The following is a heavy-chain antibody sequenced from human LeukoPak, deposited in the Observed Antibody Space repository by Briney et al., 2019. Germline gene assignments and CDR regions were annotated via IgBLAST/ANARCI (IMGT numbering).Heavy chain of an antibody. CDR2: IYSGGST. D-gene: IGHD3-10*01. J-gene: IGHJ3*02. Sequence: PGGSLRLSCAASGFIVSTNYMSWVRQAPGEGLEWVSVIYSGGSTKYADSVKGRFTISRDISKNTLHLQMNNLRAEDTAVYYCASFYYNSGYGAFDIWGQGTVVTVSS. V-gene: IGHV3-53*01. CDR1: GFIVSTNY. CDR3: ASFYYNSGYGAFDI.